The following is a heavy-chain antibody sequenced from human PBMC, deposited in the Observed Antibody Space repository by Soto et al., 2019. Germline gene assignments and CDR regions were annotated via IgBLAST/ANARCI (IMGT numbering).Heavy chain of an antibody. J-gene: IGHJ6*03. Sequence: PSETLSLTCAVYGGSFSDYYWSWIRQPPGKGLEWIGEINHSGSTNYNPSLKSRVTISVDTSKNQFSLKLSSVTAADTAVYYCARSVRPWIFGVAPGPYYYYMDVWGKGTTVTVSS. D-gene: IGHD3-3*01. CDR2: INHSGST. CDR3: ARSVRPWIFGVAPGPYYYYMDV. CDR1: GGSFSDYY. V-gene: IGHV4-34*01.